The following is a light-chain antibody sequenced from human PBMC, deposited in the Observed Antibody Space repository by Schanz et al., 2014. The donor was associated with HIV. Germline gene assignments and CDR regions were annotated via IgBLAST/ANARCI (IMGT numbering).Light chain of an antibody. CDR1: SGHSAYS. CDR2: VNSDGSH. J-gene: IGLJ3*02. Sequence: QLVLTQSPSASASLGASVKLTCTLSSGHSAYSIAWHQQQPDKGPRYLMKVNSDGSHNKGDGIPDRFSGSSSGAERYLTIXXLQSDDEADYYCQTWGTGIWVFGGGTKLTVL. V-gene: IGLV4-69*01. CDR3: QTWGTGIWV.